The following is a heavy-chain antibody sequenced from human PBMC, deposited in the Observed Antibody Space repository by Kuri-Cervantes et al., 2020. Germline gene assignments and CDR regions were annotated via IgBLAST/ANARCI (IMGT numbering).Heavy chain of an antibody. D-gene: IGHD6-13*01. CDR1: GFTFSRYW. J-gene: IGHJ5*02. CDR3: ARDGDTSNWPRRWFDP. CDR2: IKQDGSEK. Sequence: GGSLRLSCAASGFTFSRYWMSWVRQTPGKGLEWVANIKQDGSEKYYVDSVKGRFTISRDNAKSSLYLQLNSLRAEDTAVYYCARDGDTSNWPRRWFDPWGQGTLVTVSS. V-gene: IGHV3-7*01.